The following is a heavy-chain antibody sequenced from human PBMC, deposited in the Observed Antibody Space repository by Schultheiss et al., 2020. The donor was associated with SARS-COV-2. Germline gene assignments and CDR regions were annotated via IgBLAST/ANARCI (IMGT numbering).Heavy chain of an antibody. D-gene: IGHD2-21*02. CDR3: TREGGGDYTYYFDY. CDR2: IRSKSYGGTT. Sequence: GGSLRLSCAASGFTFSDYYMNWVRQTPGKGLEWVGFIRSKSYGGTTEYAASVKGTFTISRDDSKSIAYLQMNNLKTEDTAVYYCTREGGGDYTYYFDYWGQGTLVTVSS. CDR1: GFTFSDYY. J-gene: IGHJ4*02. V-gene: IGHV3-49*04.